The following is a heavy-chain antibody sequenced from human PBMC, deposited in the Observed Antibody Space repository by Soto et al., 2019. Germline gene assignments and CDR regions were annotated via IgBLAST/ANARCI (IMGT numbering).Heavy chain of an antibody. Sequence: GGSLRLSCAASGFTFSSYAMSWVRQAPGKGLEWVSAISGSGGSTYYADSVKCRFTISRDNSKNTLYLQMNSLRAEDTAVYYCAKDAPYCSGGSCYFDYWGQGTLVTVSS. CDR3: AKDAPYCSGGSCYFDY. J-gene: IGHJ4*02. CDR1: GFTFSSYA. D-gene: IGHD2-15*01. CDR2: ISGSGGST. V-gene: IGHV3-23*01.